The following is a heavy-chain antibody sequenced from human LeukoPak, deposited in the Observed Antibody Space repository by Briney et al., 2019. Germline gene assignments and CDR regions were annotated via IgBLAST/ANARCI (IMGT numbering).Heavy chain of an antibody. V-gene: IGHV1-2*02. J-gene: IGHJ4*02. CDR1: GYTFTGYY. D-gene: IGHD3-22*01. Sequence: GASVNVSCKASGYTFTGYYMHWVRQAPGQGLEWMGWINPNSGGTNYAQKFQGRVTMTRDTSISTAYMELSRLRSDDTAVYYCARRYYDSSGYSFFDYWGQGTLVTVSS. CDR3: ARRYYDSSGYSFFDY. CDR2: INPNSGGT.